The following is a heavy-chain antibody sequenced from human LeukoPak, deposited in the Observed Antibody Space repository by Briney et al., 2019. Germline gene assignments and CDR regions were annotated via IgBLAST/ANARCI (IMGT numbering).Heavy chain of an antibody. V-gene: IGHV4-59*01. Sequence: SETLSLSCTVSGGSISSYYWSWIRQSPGKGLEWIGYLSYSGSTNYNPSLKSRVTISLDTSKNQFSLKLRSVTAADTAVYFCARGFDSKSTYFDYWGQGTLVTVSS. CDR3: ARGFDSKSTYFDY. CDR1: GGSISSYY. J-gene: IGHJ4*02. D-gene: IGHD5-12*01. CDR2: LSYSGST.